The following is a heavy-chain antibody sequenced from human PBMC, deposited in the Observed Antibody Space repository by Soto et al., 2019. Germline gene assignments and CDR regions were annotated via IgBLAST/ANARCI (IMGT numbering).Heavy chain of an antibody. D-gene: IGHD3-3*01. CDR3: ARVSDYDFWSGYIPAPYYYYYMDV. CDR2: MHPNSGNT. Sequence: GASVKVSWKASGYTFTSYDIKWGRQATGQRLEWMGWMHPNSGNTGYAQKFQGRVTMTRNTSISTAYMELSSLRSEDTAVYYCARVSDYDFWSGYIPAPYYYYYMDVWGKGTTVTVSS. V-gene: IGHV1-8*01. J-gene: IGHJ6*03. CDR1: GYTFTSYD.